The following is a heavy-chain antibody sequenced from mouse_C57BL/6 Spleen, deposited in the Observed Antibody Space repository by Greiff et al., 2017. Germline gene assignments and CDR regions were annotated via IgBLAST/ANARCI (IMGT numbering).Heavy chain of an antibody. CDR2: ISSGGSYT. CDR3: ARQEFSNYYGSSTGFAY. V-gene: IGHV5-6*01. D-gene: IGHD1-1*01. CDR1: GFTFSSYG. Sequence: EVQVVESGGDLVKPGGSLKLSCAASGFTFSSYGMSWVRQTPDKRLEWVATISSGGSYTYYPDSVKGRFTISRDNAKNTLYLQMSSLKSEDTAMYYCARQEFSNYYGSSTGFAYWGQGTLVTVSA. J-gene: IGHJ3*01.